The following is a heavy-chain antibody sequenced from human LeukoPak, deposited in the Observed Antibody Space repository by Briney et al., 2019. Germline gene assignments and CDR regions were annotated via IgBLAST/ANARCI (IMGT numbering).Heavy chain of an antibody. CDR1: GFTFSSYG. Sequence: PGRSLRLSCAASGFTFSSYGMHWVRQAPGKGLEWVAVIWYDGSNKYYADSVKGRFTISRDNSKNTLYLQMNSLRAEDTAVYYCAKDPQSYYDSSGYSIWGQGTMVTVSS. CDR2: IWYDGSNK. CDR3: AKDPQSYYDSSGYSI. J-gene: IGHJ3*02. D-gene: IGHD3-22*01. V-gene: IGHV3-33*06.